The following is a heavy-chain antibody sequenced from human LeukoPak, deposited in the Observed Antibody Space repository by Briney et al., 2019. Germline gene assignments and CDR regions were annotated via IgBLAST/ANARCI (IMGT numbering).Heavy chain of an antibody. D-gene: IGHD2-2*01. V-gene: IGHV3-7*01. J-gene: IGHJ6*03. CDR2: IKQDGSEK. CDR3: AREEGIVVVPAAIGVEYYYYYMDV. CDR1: GFTFSSYW. Sequence: GGSLRLSCAASGFTFSSYWMSWVRQAPGKGLEWVANIKQDGSEKYYVDSVKGRFTISRDNAKNSLYLQMNSLRAEDTAVYYCAREEGIVVVPAAIGVEYYYYYMDVWGKGTTVTVSS.